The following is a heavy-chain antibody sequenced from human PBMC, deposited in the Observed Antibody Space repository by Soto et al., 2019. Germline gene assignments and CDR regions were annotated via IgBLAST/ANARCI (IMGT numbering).Heavy chain of an antibody. D-gene: IGHD4-17*01. CDR2: IYYSGST. Sequence: QLQLQESGPGLVKPSETLSLTCTVSGGSISSSSYYWGWIRQPPGKGLEWIGSIYYSGSTYYNPSLKRRVPISVDTSKNQFSLKLSSVTAADTAVYYCASRPNSPTVAHYWGQGTLVTVSS. J-gene: IGHJ4*02. CDR1: GGSISSSSYY. V-gene: IGHV4-39*01. CDR3: ASRPNSPTVAHY.